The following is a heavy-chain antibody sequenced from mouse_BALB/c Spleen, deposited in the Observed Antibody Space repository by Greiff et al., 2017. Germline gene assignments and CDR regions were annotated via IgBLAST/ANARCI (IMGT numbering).Heavy chain of an antibody. V-gene: IGHV1-9*01. CDR3: ARGGPVIYYYGSSYDYFDY. J-gene: IGHJ2*01. D-gene: IGHD1-1*01. CDR1: GYTFSSYW. Sequence: VQLQQSGAELMKPGASVKISCKATGYTFSSYWIEWVKQRPGHGLEWIGEILPGSGSTNYNEKFKGKATFTADTSSNTAYMQLSSLTSEDSAVYYCARGGPVIYYYGSSYDYFDYWGQGTTLTVSS. CDR2: ILPGSGST.